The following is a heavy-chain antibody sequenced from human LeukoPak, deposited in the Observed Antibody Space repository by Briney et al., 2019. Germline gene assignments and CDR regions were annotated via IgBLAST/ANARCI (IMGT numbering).Heavy chain of an antibody. J-gene: IGHJ4*02. D-gene: IGHD2-21*02. CDR2: ISYDGTNK. CDR1: GVTFTNYA. Sequence: PGGSLRLSCAASGVTFTNYALHWVPQAPGKGLERVAVISYDGTNKYYADSVKGRFTISRDNSKNTLSLQMNSLRAEDTALYYCARGFVLGAAKNYFDYWGQGALVTVSS. V-gene: IGHV3-30-3*01. CDR3: ARGFVLGAAKNYFDY.